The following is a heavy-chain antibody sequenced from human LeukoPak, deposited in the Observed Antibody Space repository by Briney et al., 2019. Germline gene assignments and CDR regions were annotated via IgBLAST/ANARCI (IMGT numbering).Heavy chain of an antibody. V-gene: IGHV3-21*01. D-gene: IGHD1-26*01. CDR2: ISSSSYI. CDR3: ASGRELYYYYYYMDV. CDR1: GFTFSSYS. J-gene: IGHJ6*03. Sequence: GGSLRLSCAASGFTFSSYSMSWVRQAPGKGLEWVSSISSSSYIYYADSVKGRFTISRDNAKNSLYLQMNSLRAEDTAVYYCASGRELYYYYYYMDVWGKGTTVTVSS.